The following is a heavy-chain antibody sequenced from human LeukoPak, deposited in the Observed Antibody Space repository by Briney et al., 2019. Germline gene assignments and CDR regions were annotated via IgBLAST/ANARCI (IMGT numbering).Heavy chain of an antibody. CDR3: ARGPGNWFDP. V-gene: IGHV4-34*01. J-gene: IGHJ5*02. CDR1: GVSIGSFF. D-gene: IGHD1-1*01. Sequence: PSETLSLTCSASGVSIGSFFWSWIRQPPGKGLEWIGGINHSGSTNYNPSLKSRVTISVDTSKNQFSLKLSSVTAADTAVYYCARGPGNWFDPWGQGTLVTVSS. CDR2: INHSGST.